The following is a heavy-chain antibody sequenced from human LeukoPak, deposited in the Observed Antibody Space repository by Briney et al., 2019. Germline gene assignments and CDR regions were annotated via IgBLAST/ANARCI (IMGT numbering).Heavy chain of an antibody. CDR1: GGSISSYY. Sequence: SETLSLTCTVSGGSISSYYWSWIRQPPGKGLEWIGYIYYSGSTNYNPSLKSRVTISVDTSKNQFSLKLSSVTAADTAVYYCARDRSSDSVWGQGTMVTVSS. CDR3: ARDRSSDSV. V-gene: IGHV4-59*01. J-gene: IGHJ3*01. CDR2: IYYSGST. D-gene: IGHD6-19*01.